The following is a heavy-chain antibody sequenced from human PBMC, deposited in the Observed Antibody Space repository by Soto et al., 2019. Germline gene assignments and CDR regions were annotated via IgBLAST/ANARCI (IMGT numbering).Heavy chain of an antibody. CDR2: IYYSGST. V-gene: IGHV4-31*03. D-gene: IGHD2-15*01. J-gene: IGHJ5*02. CDR1: GGSISSGGYY. CDR3: AVHRATPAVALSNWFGP. Sequence: SETLSLTCTVSGGSISSGGYYWSWIRQHPGKGLEWIGYIYYSGSTYYNPSLQSRLTISLDTSRNQFSLKLTSMTVADTAVYYCAVHRATPAVALSNWFGPWGQGSLVTVSS.